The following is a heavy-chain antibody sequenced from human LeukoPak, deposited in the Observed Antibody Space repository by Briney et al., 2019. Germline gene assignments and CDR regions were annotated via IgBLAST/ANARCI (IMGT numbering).Heavy chain of an antibody. CDR2: IGDSGGST. J-gene: IGHJ4*02. Sequence: PGGSLRLSCAASGFPFSSYGMNWVRQAPGKGLEWVSVIGDSGGSTFYADSVKGRFTISRDNSKNTLYLQMNSLRAEDTAVYYCAKDQFSSSYLYWGQGTLVTVSS. CDR1: GFPFSSYG. CDR3: AKDQFSSSYLY. V-gene: IGHV3-23*01. D-gene: IGHD6-6*01.